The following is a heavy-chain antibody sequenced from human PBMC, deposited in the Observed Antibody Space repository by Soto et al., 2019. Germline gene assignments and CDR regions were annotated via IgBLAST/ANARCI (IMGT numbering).Heavy chain of an antibody. Sequence: SLRLSCAASGFTFSSYAMSWVRQAPGKGLEWVSAISGSGGSTYYADSVKGRFTISRDNSKNTLYLQMNSLRAEDTAVYYCAKDLEMTTVTTLDYWGQGTLVTVSS. D-gene: IGHD4-4*01. V-gene: IGHV3-23*01. CDR1: GFTFSSYA. CDR3: AKDLEMTTVTTLDY. CDR2: ISGSGGST. J-gene: IGHJ4*02.